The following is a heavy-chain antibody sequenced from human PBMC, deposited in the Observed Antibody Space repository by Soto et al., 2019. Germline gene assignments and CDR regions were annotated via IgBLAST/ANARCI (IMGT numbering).Heavy chain of an antibody. J-gene: IGHJ6*03. CDR2: IDWDDDK. D-gene: IGHD1-7*01. Sequence: SGPTLVNPTQTLTLTCTFSGFSLSTSGMCVSWIRQPPGKALEWLARIDWDDDKYYSTSLKTRLTISKDTSKNQVVLTMTNMDPVDTATYYCARIRGNSTPRYYYYYMDVWGKGTTVTVSS. CDR1: GFSLSTSGMC. V-gene: IGHV2-70*11. CDR3: ARIRGNSTPRYYYYYMDV.